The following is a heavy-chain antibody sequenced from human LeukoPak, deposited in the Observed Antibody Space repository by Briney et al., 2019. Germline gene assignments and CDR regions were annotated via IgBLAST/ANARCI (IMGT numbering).Heavy chain of an antibody. CDR3: ARSGGRMIAIDY. D-gene: IGHD2-21*01. Sequence: PSETLSLTCTVSGGSISSYYWSWIRQPPGKGLEWIGYIYYSGSTNYNPSLKSRVTISVDTSKNQFSLKLSSVTAADTAVYYCARSGGRMIAIDYWGQGTLVTVSS. CDR2: IYYSGST. CDR1: GGSISSYY. V-gene: IGHV4-59*01. J-gene: IGHJ4*02.